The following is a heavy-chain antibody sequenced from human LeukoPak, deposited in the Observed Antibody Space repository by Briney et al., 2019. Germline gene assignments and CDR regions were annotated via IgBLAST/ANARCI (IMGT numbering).Heavy chain of an antibody. J-gene: IGHJ4*02. CDR1: GFTFSNAW. D-gene: IGHD3-3*01. V-gene: IGHV3-15*01. CDR3: TTGGGFGVVIPNFDY. Sequence: GGSLRLSCAASGFTFSNAWMSWVRQAPGKGLEWVGRIKSKTDGGTTDYAAPVKGRFTISRDDSKNTRYLQMNSLKTEDTAVYYCTTGGGFGVVIPNFDYWGQGTLVTVSS. CDR2: IKSKTDGGTT.